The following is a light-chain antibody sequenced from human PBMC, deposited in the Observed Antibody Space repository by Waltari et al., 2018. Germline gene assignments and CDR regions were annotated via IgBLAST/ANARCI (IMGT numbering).Light chain of an antibody. CDR2: DVR. J-gene: IGLJ2*01. CDR3: ASYRNDNTLV. V-gene: IGLV2-14*03. CDR1: TSDIGDYNY. Sequence: QSGLMQSASVSGFLGQSITISCTGTTSDIGDYNYVSWYQQHPGKVPKLIIYDVRNRPSGVSARFSGSKSDSTASLTISSLQAEDEGDYYCASYRNDNTLVFGGGTKVTV.